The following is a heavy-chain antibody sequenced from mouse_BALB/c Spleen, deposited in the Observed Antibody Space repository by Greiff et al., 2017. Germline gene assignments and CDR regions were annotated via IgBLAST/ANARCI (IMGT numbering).Heavy chain of an antibody. CDR1: GFTFSSYG. CDR3: ARDVKYYGYGY. J-gene: IGHJ2*01. D-gene: IGHD1-2*01. V-gene: IGHV5-6-3*01. Sequence: EVQVVESGGGLVQPGGSLKLSCAASGFTFSSYGMSWVRQTPDKRLELVATINSNGGSTYYPDSVKGRFTISRDNAKNTLYLQMSSLKSEDTAMYYCARDVKYYGYGYWGQGTTLTVSS. CDR2: INSNGGST.